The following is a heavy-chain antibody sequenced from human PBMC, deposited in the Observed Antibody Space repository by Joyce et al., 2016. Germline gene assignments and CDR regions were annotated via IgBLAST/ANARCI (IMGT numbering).Heavy chain of an antibody. V-gene: IGHV3-21*01. Sequence: EVQLVESGGGLVKPGGSLRLSCAVSGFTFSDFSRNWVRQAPGKGLEWVSSISTTSNHIYYADSVRGRFTISRDNAKNLLYLQTSSLSAEDTAVYYCARGGIYSNAFDYWGQGTLVTVSS. CDR1: GFTFSDFS. J-gene: IGHJ4*02. CDR3: ARGGIYSNAFDY. D-gene: IGHD2-15*01. CDR2: ISTTSNHI.